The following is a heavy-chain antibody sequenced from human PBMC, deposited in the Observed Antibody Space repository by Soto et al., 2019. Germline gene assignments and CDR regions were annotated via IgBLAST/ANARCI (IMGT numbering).Heavy chain of an antibody. V-gene: IGHV6-1*01. D-gene: IGHD3-22*01. CDR1: GVSVSSNSAA. J-gene: IGHJ6*02. CDR3: ARELNYYASRVPWASNDQYGMDV. Sequence: PSPTLSLTCAISGVSVSSNSAAWNWIRQSPSRGLEWLGRTYYRSKWYNDYAVSVKSRITINPDTSKDQFSLQLNSVTPEDTAVYYCARELNYYASRVPWASNDQYGMDVWGQGTTVPV. CDR2: TYYRSKWYN.